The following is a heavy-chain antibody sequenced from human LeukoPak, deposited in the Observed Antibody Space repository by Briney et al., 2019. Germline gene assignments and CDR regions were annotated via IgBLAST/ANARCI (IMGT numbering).Heavy chain of an antibody. D-gene: IGHD6-13*01. V-gene: IGHV5-78*01. CDR1: GYSFTSYW. J-gene: IGHJ4*02. Sequence: GESLKISCKTSGYSFTSYWIHWVRQMPGKELEWMGSIYPGNSDTRYSPSFQGHVTISADSSSSTAYLQWSSLKASDAAMYYCATSSSWYGDLDYWGQGTLVTVSS. CDR2: IYPGNSDT. CDR3: ATSSSWYGDLDY.